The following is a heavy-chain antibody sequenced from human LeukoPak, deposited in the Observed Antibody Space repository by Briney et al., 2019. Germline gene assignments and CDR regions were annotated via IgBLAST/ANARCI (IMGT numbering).Heavy chain of an antibody. CDR3: ARGREVDLEAFDI. D-gene: IGHD3-10*01. CDR1: GGSITTSTYY. J-gene: IGHJ3*02. Sequence: PSETLSLTCTVSGGSITTSTYYWGWIRQPPGKGLEWIGTIYYSGSTHYNPSLKSRVTISVDTSKNQFSLKLSSVTAADTAVYYCARGREVDLEAFDIWGQGTMVTVSS. CDR2: IYYSGST. V-gene: IGHV4-39*07.